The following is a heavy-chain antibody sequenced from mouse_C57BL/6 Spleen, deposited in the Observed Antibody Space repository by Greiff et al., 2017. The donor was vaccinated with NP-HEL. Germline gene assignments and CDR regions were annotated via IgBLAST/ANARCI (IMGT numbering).Heavy chain of an antibody. CDR2: IYPNNGGT. Sequence: QLQQSGPELVKPGASVKISCKASAYTFTDYYMNWVKQSHGKSLEWIGDIYPNNGGTSYNQKFKGKATLTVDKSSSTAYMELRSRTSEDSAVYYCARAEGYDLYYFDYWGQGTTLTVSS. D-gene: IGHD2-2*01. CDR1: AYTFTDYY. J-gene: IGHJ2*01. V-gene: IGHV1-26*01. CDR3: ARAEGYDLYYFDY.